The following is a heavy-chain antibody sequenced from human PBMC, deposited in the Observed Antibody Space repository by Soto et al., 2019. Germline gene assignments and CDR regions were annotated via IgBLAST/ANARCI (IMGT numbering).Heavy chain of an antibody. J-gene: IGHJ4*02. CDR1: GGSISSGGYY. V-gene: IGHV4-31*03. CDR2: IYYSGST. CDR3: AREVDSSGYYMDL. D-gene: IGHD3-22*01. Sequence: TLSLTCPVSGGSISSGGYYWSWIRQHPGKGLEWIGYIYYSGSTYYNPSLKSRVTISVDTSKNQFSLKLSSVTAADTAVYYCAREVDSSGYYMDLWGQGTLVTVYS.